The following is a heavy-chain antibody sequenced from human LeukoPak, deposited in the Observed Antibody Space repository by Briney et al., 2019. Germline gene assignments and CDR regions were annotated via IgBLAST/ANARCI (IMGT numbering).Heavy chain of an antibody. Sequence: ASVKVSCKASGYTFTSYGISWVRQAPGQGLEWMGWISAYNGTTNYAQKLQGRVTMTTDKSTNTAYLELSSLRSDDTAVYYCARVSRSSWYDYFDYWGQGTLVTVSS. CDR2: ISAYNGTT. CDR1: GYTFTSYG. J-gene: IGHJ4*02. V-gene: IGHV1-18*01. CDR3: ARVSRSSWYDYFDY. D-gene: IGHD6-13*01.